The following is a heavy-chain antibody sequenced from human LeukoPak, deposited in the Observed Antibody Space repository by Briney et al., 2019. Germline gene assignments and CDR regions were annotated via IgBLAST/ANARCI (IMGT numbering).Heavy chain of an antibody. V-gene: IGHV1-46*01. CDR1: GYTFTSYY. CDR2: INPSGGST. J-gene: IGHJ4*02. CDR3: ARAYSGYDSCFDY. Sequence: ASVKVSCKASGYTFTSYYIHWVRQAPGQGLEWMGIINPSGGSTSYAQKFQGRVTMTRDMSTSTVYMELSSLRSEDTAVYYCARAYSGYDSCFDYWGQGTLVTVSS. D-gene: IGHD5-12*01.